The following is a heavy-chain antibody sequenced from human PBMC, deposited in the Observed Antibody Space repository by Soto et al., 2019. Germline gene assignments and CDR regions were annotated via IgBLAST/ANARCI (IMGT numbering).Heavy chain of an antibody. J-gene: IGHJ6*02. CDR1: GYTFTSYY. CDR3: AGENIVVVVAATHGYYYGMDV. CDR2: INPSGGST. Sequence: ASVKVSCKASGYTFTSYYMHWVRQAPGQGLEWMGIINPSGGSTSYAQKFQGRVTMTRDTSTSTVYMELSSLRSEDTAVYYCAGENIVVVVAATHGYYYGMDVWGQGTTVTVSS. D-gene: IGHD2-15*01. V-gene: IGHV1-46*01.